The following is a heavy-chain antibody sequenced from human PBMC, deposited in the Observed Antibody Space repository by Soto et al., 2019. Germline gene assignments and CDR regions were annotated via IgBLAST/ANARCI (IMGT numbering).Heavy chain of an antibody. D-gene: IGHD3-22*01. CDR2: IDPSDSQT. CDR3: ARQIYDSDTGPNFQYYFDS. Sequence: SCKLSGYSFAGYWITWVRQKPGKGLEWMGRIDPSDSQTYYSPSFRGHVTISVTKSITTVFLQWSSLRASDTAMYYCARQIYDSDTGPNFQYYFDSWGQGTPVTVSS. V-gene: IGHV5-10-1*01. J-gene: IGHJ4*02. CDR1: GYSFAGYW.